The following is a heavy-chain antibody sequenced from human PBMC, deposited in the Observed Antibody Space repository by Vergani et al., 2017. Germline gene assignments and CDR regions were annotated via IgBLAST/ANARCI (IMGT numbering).Heavy chain of an antibody. CDR1: GFNVGHYW. Sequence: EVQLVESGGDFVQPGGSLTLSCAASGFNVGHYWMSWVRQAPGKGLEWVANIKEDGTEKYYLDSVKGRFTISRDIAENSIYLEMNSLRVEDTAVYYCAREGVPRCCIVGAPDFWGQRTQVTVSS. V-gene: IGHV3-7*01. CDR3: AREGVPRCCIVGAPDF. D-gene: IGHD1-26*01. CDR2: IKEDGTEK. J-gene: IGHJ4*02.